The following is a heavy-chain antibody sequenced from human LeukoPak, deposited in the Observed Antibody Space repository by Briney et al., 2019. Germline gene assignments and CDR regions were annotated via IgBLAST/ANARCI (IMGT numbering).Heavy chain of an antibody. Sequence: SETLSLTCTVSGDSISSSYYWGWIRQPPGKGLEWIGSIYYSGSTYYNPSLKSRVTISVDTSKNQFSLKLSSVTAADTAVYYCARAPYCSGGSCLIFDFWGQGTLVTVSS. V-gene: IGHV4-39*07. CDR2: IYYSGST. CDR3: ARAPYCSGGSCLIFDF. CDR1: GDSISSSYY. D-gene: IGHD2-15*01. J-gene: IGHJ4*02.